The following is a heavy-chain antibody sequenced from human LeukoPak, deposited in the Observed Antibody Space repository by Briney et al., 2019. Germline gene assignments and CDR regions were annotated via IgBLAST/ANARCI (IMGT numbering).Heavy chain of an antibody. J-gene: IGHJ5*02. V-gene: IGHV4-34*01. CDR3: ARRGLASFVT. Sequence: SETLSLTCAVYGGSFSGYYWSWIRQPPGKGLEWIGEINHSGSTNYNPSLKSRVTISVDTSKNQFSLKLSSVTAADTAVYYCARRGLASFVTWGQGTLVTVSS. CDR2: INHSGST. D-gene: IGHD4-17*01. CDR1: GGSFSGYY.